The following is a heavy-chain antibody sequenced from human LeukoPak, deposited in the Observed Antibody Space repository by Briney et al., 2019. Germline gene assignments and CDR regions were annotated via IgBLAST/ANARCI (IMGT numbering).Heavy chain of an antibody. J-gene: IGHJ3*02. CDR1: GFTFSSYW. Sequence: GGSLRLSCAASGFTFSSYWMHWVRHAPGKGLVWVSRIKSDGSSTTYADSVKGRFNISRDNAKNTLYLQMNSLRAEDTAVYYCTRVGAATHAFDIWGQGTMVTVSS. V-gene: IGHV3-74*01. CDR2: IKSDGSST. CDR3: TRVGAATHAFDI. D-gene: IGHD1-26*01.